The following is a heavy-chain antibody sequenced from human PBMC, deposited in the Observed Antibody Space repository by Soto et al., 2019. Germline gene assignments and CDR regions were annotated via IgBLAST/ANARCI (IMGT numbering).Heavy chain of an antibody. CDR3: VRDGTKTLRDWFDP. J-gene: IGHJ5*02. V-gene: IGHV4-4*07. CDR2: IYATGTT. Sequence: SETLSLTXTVSGASISGYYWSWIRKSAGKGLEWIGRIYATGTTDYNPSLKSRVMMSVDTSKKQFSLKLRSVTAADTAVYYCVRDGTKTLRDWFDPWGQGISVTVSS. D-gene: IGHD1-1*01. CDR1: GASISGYY.